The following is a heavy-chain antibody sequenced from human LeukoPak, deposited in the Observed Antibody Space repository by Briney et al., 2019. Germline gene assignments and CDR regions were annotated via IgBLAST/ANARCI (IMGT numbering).Heavy chain of an antibody. V-gene: IGHV1-3*01. J-gene: IGHJ4*02. Sequence: ASVKVSCKASGYTFTSYAMHWVRQAPGQRLEWMGWINAGNGNTKYSQKFQGRVTITRDTSASTAYMELSSLRSEDTAVYYCARDAGHIVVVTAAYFDYWGQGTLVTVSS. CDR2: INAGNGNT. CDR3: ARDAGHIVVVTAAYFDY. D-gene: IGHD2-21*02. CDR1: GYTFTSYA.